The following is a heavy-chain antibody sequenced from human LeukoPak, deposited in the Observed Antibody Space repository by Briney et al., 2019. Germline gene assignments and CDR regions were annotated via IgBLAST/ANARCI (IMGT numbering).Heavy chain of an antibody. CDR2: ISYDGSNK. CDR1: GFTFSSYA. CDR3: AKPPDHYYGSGSYYKASYGMDV. J-gene: IGHJ6*02. D-gene: IGHD3-10*01. Sequence: GGSLRLSCAASGFTFSSYAMHWVRQAPGKGLEWVAVISYDGSNKYYADSVKGRFTISRDNSKNTLYLQMNSLRAEDTAVYYCAKPPDHYYGSGSYYKASYGMDVWGQGTTVTVSS. V-gene: IGHV3-30-3*02.